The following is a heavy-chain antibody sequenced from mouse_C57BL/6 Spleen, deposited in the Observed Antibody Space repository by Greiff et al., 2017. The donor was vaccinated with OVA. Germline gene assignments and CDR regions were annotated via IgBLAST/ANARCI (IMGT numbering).Heavy chain of an antibody. CDR1: GYTFTDYN. D-gene: IGHD2-4*01. V-gene: IGHV1-18*01. CDR2: INPNNGGT. Sequence: VQLKQSGPELVKPGASVKIPCKASGYTFTDYNMDWVKQSHGKSLEWIGDINPNNGGTIYNQKFKGKATLTVDKSSSTAYMELRSLTSEDTAVDYCARRPGDYDPWFAYWGQGTLVTVSA. J-gene: IGHJ3*01. CDR3: ARRPGDYDPWFAY.